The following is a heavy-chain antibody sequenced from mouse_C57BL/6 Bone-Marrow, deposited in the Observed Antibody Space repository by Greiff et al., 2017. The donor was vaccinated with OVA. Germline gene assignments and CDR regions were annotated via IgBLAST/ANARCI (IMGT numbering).Heavy chain of an antibody. CDR2: ISSGGSYT. Sequence: EVKLVESRGDLVKPGGSLKLSCAASGFTFSSYGMSWVRQTPDKRLEWVATISSGGSYTYYPDSVKGRFTISRDNAKNTLYLQLSSLKSEDTAMYYCARRNYYGSSPFAYWGQGTLVTVSA. CDR1: GFTFSSYG. V-gene: IGHV5-6*02. CDR3: ARRNYYGSSPFAY. J-gene: IGHJ3*01. D-gene: IGHD1-1*01.